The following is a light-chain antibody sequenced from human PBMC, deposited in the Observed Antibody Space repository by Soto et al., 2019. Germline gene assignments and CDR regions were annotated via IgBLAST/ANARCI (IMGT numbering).Light chain of an antibody. J-gene: IGLJ1*01. CDR2: DVG. CDR3: NSYRTVSTYV. V-gene: IGLV2-14*01. CDR1: SSDIGGYNF. Sequence: QSALTQPASVSGSPGQSITIACTGTSSDIGGYNFVSWYQQHPGKAPKLLGSDVGNRPSGVSNRFSGTKSGNTASLTISGLKAEDEAHYYFNSYRTVSTYVFGTGTKVTVL.